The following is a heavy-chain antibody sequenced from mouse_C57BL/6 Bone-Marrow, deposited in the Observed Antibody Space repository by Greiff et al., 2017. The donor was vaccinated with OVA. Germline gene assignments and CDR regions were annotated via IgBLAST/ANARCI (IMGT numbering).Heavy chain of an antibody. CDR3: AGERLLRYCYAMDY. CDR2: INPNYGTT. D-gene: IGHD1-1*01. J-gene: IGHJ4*01. Sequence: VHVKQSGPELVKPGASVKISCKASGYSFTDYNMNWVKQSNGKSLEWIGVINPNYGTTSYNQKFKGKATLTVDQSSSTAYMQLNSLTSEDSAVYYSAGERLLRYCYAMDYWGQGTSVTVSS. CDR1: GYSFTDYN. V-gene: IGHV1-39*01.